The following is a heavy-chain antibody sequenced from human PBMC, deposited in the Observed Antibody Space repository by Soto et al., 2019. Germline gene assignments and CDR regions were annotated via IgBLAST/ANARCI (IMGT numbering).Heavy chain of an antibody. CDR1: GFSLSSSGVG. Sequence: QITLKESGPSLLRPTQTLTLTCTYSGFSLSSSGVGVGWVRQPPGKALEWLTFIYRDDDKSNNLSLKTRPTITKDPSKTHVLLTITTMDPSDTATYYCASLGVAGITYYFDSWRQGTLVIVSS. CDR2: IYRDDDK. V-gene: IGHV2-5*02. J-gene: IGHJ4*02. D-gene: IGHD6-19*01. CDR3: ASLGVAGITYYFDS.